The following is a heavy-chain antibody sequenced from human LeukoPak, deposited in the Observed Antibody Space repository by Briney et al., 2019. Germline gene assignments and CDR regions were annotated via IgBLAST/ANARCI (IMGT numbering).Heavy chain of an antibody. J-gene: IGHJ4*02. D-gene: IGHD5-12*01. CDR3: ARGGGYSYGFGIVATPRPRAYYFDY. CDR1: GGSFSGYY. V-gene: IGHV4-34*01. Sequence: SETLSLTCAVYGGSFSGYYWSWISQPPGKGLEWIEEINHSGSTNYNPSLKSRVTISVDTSKNQFSLKLSSVTAADTAVYYCARGGGYSYGFGIVATPRPRAYYFDYWGQGTLVTVSS. CDR2: INHSGST.